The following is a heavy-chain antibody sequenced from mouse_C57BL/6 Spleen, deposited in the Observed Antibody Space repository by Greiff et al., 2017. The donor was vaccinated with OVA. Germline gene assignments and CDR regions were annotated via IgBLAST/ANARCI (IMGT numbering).Heavy chain of an antibody. J-gene: IGHJ4*01. CDR1: GYTFTDYN. Sequence: EVQVVESGPELVKPGASVKMSCKASGYTFTDYNMHWVKQSHGKSLEWIGYINPNNGGTSYNQKFKGKATLTVNKSSSTAYMELRSLTSEDSAVYYCARGGNYEGAMDYWGQGTSVTVSS. CDR3: ARGGNYEGAMDY. V-gene: IGHV1-22*01. CDR2: INPNNGGT. D-gene: IGHD2-1*01.